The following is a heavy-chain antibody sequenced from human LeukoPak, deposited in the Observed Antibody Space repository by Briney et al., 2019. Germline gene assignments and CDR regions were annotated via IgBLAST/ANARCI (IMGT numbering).Heavy chain of an antibody. J-gene: IGHJ6*02. CDR3: ARISYIAAAAYYYYGMDV. D-gene: IGHD6-13*01. V-gene: IGHV4-39*01. Sequence: SETLSLTCTVSGGSISSSSYYWGWIRQPPGKGLEWIGSIYYSGSTYYNPSLKSRATISVDTSKNQFSLKLSSVTAADTSVYYCARISYIAAAAYYYYGMDVWGQGTTVTVSS. CDR1: GGSISSSSYY. CDR2: IYYSGST.